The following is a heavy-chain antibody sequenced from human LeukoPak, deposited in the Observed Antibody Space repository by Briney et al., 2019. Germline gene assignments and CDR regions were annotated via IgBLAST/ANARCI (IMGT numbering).Heavy chain of an antibody. V-gene: IGHV1-18*04. CDR1: GYTFTSYG. J-gene: IGHJ4*02. Sequence: ASVKVSCKASGYTFTSYGISWVRQAPGQGLEWMGWISAYNGITNYAQKLQGRVTMTTDTSTSTAYMELRSLRSDDTAVYYCARDRGWFGESAANDYWGQGTLVTVSS. CDR3: ARDRGWFGESAANDY. CDR2: ISAYNGIT. D-gene: IGHD3-10*01.